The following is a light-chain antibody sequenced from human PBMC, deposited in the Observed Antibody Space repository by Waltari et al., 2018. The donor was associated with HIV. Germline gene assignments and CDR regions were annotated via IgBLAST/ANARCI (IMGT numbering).Light chain of an antibody. V-gene: IGKV1-9*01. Sequence: DIQLTQSPSFLSASIGDRVTITCRASQNIYSSLVWYQQKPGRAPQVLIYATSTLQSGVPSRFSGSGSGTEFALTITNLQPDDFATYYCQQVNGYPLTFGGGTKVEIK. CDR1: QNIYSS. CDR2: ATS. CDR3: QQVNGYPLT. J-gene: IGKJ4*01.